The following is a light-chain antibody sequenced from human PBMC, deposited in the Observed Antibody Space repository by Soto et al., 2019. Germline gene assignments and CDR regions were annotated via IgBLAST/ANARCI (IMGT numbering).Light chain of an antibody. CDR2: AAS. CDR1: QGISSY. V-gene: IGKV1-9*01. CDR3: QQINSYPPWT. J-gene: IGKJ1*01. Sequence: DIQLTQSPSFLSASVGDRVTITCRASQGISSYLAWYQQKPGKAPKLLIYAASTLQSGVPSRFSGSGSGTEFTHTNSSLQPEDFATYYCQQINSYPPWTFGQGPKVEI.